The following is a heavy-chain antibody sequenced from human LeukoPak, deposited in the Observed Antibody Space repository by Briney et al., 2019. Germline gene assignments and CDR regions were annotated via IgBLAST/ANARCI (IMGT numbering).Heavy chain of an antibody. CDR1: GYSISSGYY. CDR3: ARHGVGYCSSTSCYRPFAFDI. CDR2: IYHSGST. Sequence: SETLSLTCTVSGYSISSGYYWGWIRQPPGKGLEWIGSIYHSGSTYYNPSLKSRVTISVDTSKNQFSLKLSSVTAADTAVYYCARHGVGYCSSTSCYRPFAFDIWGQGTMVTVSS. D-gene: IGHD2-2*02. V-gene: IGHV4-38-2*02. J-gene: IGHJ3*02.